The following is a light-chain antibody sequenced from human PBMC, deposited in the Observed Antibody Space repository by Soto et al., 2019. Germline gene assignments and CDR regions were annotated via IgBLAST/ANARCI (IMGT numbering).Light chain of an antibody. CDR1: SSDVGGYNY. V-gene: IGLV2-14*03. J-gene: IGLJ1*01. CDR2: DVS. Sequence: QSSLTQPASVSGCPGQSITISCTGTSSDVGGYNYVSWYQHHPGKAPKLMIYDVSNRPSGVSNRFSGSKSGNTASLTISGLQPEDEADYYCSSYTTSNTRQIVFGTGTKDPVL. CDR3: SSYTTSNTRQIV.